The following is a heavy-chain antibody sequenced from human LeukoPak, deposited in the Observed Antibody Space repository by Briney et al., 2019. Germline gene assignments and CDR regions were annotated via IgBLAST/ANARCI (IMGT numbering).Heavy chain of an antibody. CDR1: GFTFSSCS. V-gene: IGHV3-48*04. Sequence: GGSLRLSCAASGFTFSSCSMNWVRQAPGKGLEWVSYISSSSSTIYYADSVKGRFTISRDNAKNTLYLQMNSLRAEDTAVYYCISSNPSSDYWGQGTLVTVSS. CDR3: ISSNPSSDY. CDR2: ISSSSSTI. J-gene: IGHJ4*02. D-gene: IGHD1-14*01.